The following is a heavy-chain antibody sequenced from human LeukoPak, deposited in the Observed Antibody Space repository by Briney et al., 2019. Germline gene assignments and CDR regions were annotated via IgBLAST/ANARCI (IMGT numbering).Heavy chain of an antibody. Sequence: GGSLRLSCLTSGFTFSTNAMSWVRQAPGKGLEWISGISGSGASTYYADSVTGRFTISRDNSRNTLYLQMNSLRGDDTAVYYRAKDVGKWESLHFFDYWGQGTLVTVSS. CDR1: GFTFSTNA. CDR3: AKDVGKWESLHFFDY. V-gene: IGHV3-23*01. J-gene: IGHJ4*02. CDR2: ISGSGAST. D-gene: IGHD1-26*01.